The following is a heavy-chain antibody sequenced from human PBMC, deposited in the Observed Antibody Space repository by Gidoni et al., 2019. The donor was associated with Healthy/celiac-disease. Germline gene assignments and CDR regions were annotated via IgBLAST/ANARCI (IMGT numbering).Heavy chain of an antibody. J-gene: IGHJ5*02. CDR3: AKGGLGCSSTSCYAGNWFDP. D-gene: IGHD2-2*01. V-gene: IGHV3-23*01. Sequence: EGQQLESGGGVVQPGGALRLSCAASGCTLSSYAMRWVRQAPGKGLEWVSAISGSGGSTDYADSVKGRFTISRDNSKNTLYLQMNSLRAEDTAVYYCAKGGLGCSSTSCYAGNWFDPWGQGTLVTVSS. CDR2: ISGSGGST. CDR1: GCTLSSYA.